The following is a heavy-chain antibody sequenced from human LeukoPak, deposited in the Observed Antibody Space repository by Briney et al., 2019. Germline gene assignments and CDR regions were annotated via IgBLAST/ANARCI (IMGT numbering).Heavy chain of an antibody. D-gene: IGHD5-12*01. CDR2: IRYSGST. J-gene: IGHJ5*02. V-gene: IGHV4-59*08. CDR3: ARHLLSSGYDCWFDP. Sequence: PSETLSLTCTVSGGSISSYYWSWIRQPPGKGLEWIGYIRYSGSTNYNPSLKSRVTISVDTSKNLFSLKLMSVTAADTAVYYCARHLLSSGYDCWFDPWGQGTLVTVSS. CDR1: GGSISSYY.